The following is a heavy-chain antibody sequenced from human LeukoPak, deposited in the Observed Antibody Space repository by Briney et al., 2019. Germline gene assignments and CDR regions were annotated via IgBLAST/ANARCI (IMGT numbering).Heavy chain of an antibody. CDR2: IKSKTDGGTT. V-gene: IGHV3-15*01. CDR3: TTEVVAPPFSMSDFDY. J-gene: IGHJ4*02. D-gene: IGHD2-15*01. CDR1: GFTFSNAW. Sequence: GGSLRLSCAASGFTFSNAWMSWVRQAPGKGLEWVGRIKSKTDGGTTDYAAPVKDRFTISRDDSKNTLYLQMNSLKTENTAVYYCTTEVVAPPFSMSDFDYWGQGTLVTVSS.